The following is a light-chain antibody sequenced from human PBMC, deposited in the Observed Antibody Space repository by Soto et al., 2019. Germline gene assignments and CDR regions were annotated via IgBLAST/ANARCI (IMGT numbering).Light chain of an antibody. Sequence: DIQLTQSPSSLSASLGDRVTITCRASQNIRTYLNWYQQKPGKAPNLLIYAASNLQSGVPSRFSGSGSGTEFTLTISTLQPEDFATYFCQQSYSTPPVTFGGGTKVEI. J-gene: IGKJ4*01. V-gene: IGKV1-39*01. CDR3: QQSYSTPPVT. CDR2: AAS. CDR1: QNIRTY.